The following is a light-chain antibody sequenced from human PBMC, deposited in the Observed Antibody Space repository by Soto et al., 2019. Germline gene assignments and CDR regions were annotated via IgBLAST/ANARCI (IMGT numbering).Light chain of an antibody. J-gene: IGLJ1*01. Sequence: QSALTQPASVSGSPGQSITISCTGTSSDIGGYNSVSWYQQHPGRAPRLIIYEVTNWPSGVSNRFSASKSGNTASLTISGLQAEDEADYYCTSYTPIVTLGSVFGTGTKVTVL. CDR3: TSYTPIVTLGSV. CDR2: EVT. CDR1: SSDIGGYNS. V-gene: IGLV2-14*01.